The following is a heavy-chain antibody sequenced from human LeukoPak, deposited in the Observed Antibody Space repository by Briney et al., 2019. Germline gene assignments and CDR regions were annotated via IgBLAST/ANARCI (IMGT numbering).Heavy chain of an antibody. J-gene: IGHJ4*02. CDR2: IDPSDSYT. CDR1: GYSFTVYW. V-gene: IGHV5-10-1*01. Sequence: GESLRISCKGSGYSFTVYWITWVRPMPGKGLEWMGTIDPSDSYTNYSPSFQRHVTISADKSINSAYLQWSSLKTSDSAIYYCARHFYGDYAFDSWGQGTLVTVSS. CDR3: ARHFYGDYAFDS. D-gene: IGHD4-17*01.